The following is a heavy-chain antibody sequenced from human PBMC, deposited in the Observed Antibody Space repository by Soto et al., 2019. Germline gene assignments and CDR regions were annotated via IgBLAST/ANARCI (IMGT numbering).Heavy chain of an antibody. V-gene: IGHV1-3*01. D-gene: IGHD3-22*01. CDR3: VRDYASDSGVHLDF. CDR1: GYRFTHYV. CDR2: IGAGDGKT. J-gene: IGHJ4*02. Sequence: QVQLVQSGTEVKKPGASVKVSCKASGYRFTHYVIHWVRQAPGQRLEWMGWIGAGDGKTYYSQNFQGRVTITKDTSASTAYMVLSSLISEDTSVYYCVRDYASDSGVHLDFWGQGTVVTVSS.